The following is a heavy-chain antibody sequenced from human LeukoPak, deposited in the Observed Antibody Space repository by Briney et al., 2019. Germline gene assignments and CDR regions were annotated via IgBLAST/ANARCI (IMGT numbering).Heavy chain of an antibody. Sequence: ASVKVSCKASGYTFTGYYMHWVRQAPGQGLEWMGWINPNSGGTNYAQKFQGRVTMTRDTSISTAHMELSRLRSDDTAVYYCARDRGYCSSTSCYYYYGMDVWGQGTTVTVSS. J-gene: IGHJ6*02. CDR2: INPNSGGT. CDR3: ARDRGYCSSTSCYYYYGMDV. D-gene: IGHD2-2*01. V-gene: IGHV1-2*02. CDR1: GYTFTGYY.